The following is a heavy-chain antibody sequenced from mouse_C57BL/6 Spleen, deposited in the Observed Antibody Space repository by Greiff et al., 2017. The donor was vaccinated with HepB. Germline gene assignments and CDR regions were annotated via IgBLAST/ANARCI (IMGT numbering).Heavy chain of an antibody. CDR2: IDPSDSYT. V-gene: IGHV1-69*01. J-gene: IGHJ4*01. CDR1: GYTFTIYW. Sequence: QVQLQQPGAELVMPGASVKLSCKASGYTFTIYWMHWVKQRPGQGLEWIGEIDPSDSYTNYNQKFKGKSTLTVDKSSSTAYMQLSSLTSEDSAVYYCARGGAAQAPYYAMDYWGQGTSVTVSS. D-gene: IGHD3-2*02. CDR3: ARGGAAQAPYYAMDY.